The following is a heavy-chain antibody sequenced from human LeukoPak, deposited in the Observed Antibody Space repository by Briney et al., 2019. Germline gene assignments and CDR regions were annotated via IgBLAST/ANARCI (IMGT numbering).Heavy chain of an antibody. CDR3: AKVTSGYVYYFDY. D-gene: IGHD3-3*01. Sequence: PGGTLRLSCAASGFTFSSYGMSWVRQAPGKGLEWVSAISGSGGSTYYADSVKGRFTISRDNSKNTLYLQMNSLRAEDTAVYYCAKVTSGYVYYFDYWGQGTLVTVSS. V-gene: IGHV3-23*01. CDR2: ISGSGGST. J-gene: IGHJ4*02. CDR1: GFTFSSYG.